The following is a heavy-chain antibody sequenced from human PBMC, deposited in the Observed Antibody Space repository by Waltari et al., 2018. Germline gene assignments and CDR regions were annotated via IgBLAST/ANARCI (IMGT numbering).Heavy chain of an antibody. CDR2: IYTSGST. V-gene: IGHV4-61*02. CDR1: GGSISSGSYY. CDR3: ARDRNTIFGVVISASYYYYMDV. J-gene: IGHJ6*03. Sequence: QVQLQESGPGLVKPSQTLSLTCTVSGGSISSGSYYWRWIRQPAGKGLEWIGRIYTSGSTNYNPSLKSRVTISVDTSKNQFSLKLSSVTAADTAVYYCARDRNTIFGVVISASYYYYMDVWGKGTTVTVSS. D-gene: IGHD3-3*01.